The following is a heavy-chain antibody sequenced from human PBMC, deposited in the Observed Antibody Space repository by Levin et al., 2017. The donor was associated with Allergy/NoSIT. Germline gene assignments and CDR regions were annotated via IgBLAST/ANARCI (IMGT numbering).Heavy chain of an antibody. CDR3: ARDRSGNYFYF. CDR2: IYFDGSKT. Sequence: PGESLKISCAASGFPFSAYGMHWIRQGPGKGLEWVAFIYFDGSKTYYADSVEGRFTISRDNSKNTVYLQMDSLSGDDTAMSYCARDRSGNYFYFWGQGTPVTVSS. D-gene: IGHD2/OR15-2a*01. J-gene: IGHJ4*02. CDR1: GFPFSAYG. V-gene: IGHV3-33*01.